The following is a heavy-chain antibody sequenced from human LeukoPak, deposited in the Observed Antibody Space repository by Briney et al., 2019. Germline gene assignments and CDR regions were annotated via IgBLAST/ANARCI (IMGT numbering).Heavy chain of an antibody. CDR1: GFTFSNYV. D-gene: IGHD3-22*01. V-gene: IGHV3-23*01. CDR2: ITCSGGCT. J-gene: IGHJ4*02. CDR3: AKGNYYDSSGYFDH. Sequence: GGSLRLSCAGCGFTFSNYVMSWVRQAPGRGLAWVSTITCSGGCTYYADCVKGRLTIPIDNSKNTLYLQMNSLRAEDTAVYYCAKGNYYDSSGYFDHWGQGTLVTVSS.